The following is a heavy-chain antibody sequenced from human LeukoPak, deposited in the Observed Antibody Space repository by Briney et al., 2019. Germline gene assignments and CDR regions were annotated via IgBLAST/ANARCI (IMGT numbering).Heavy chain of an antibody. D-gene: IGHD3-10*01. Sequence: SGRSLRLSCAASGFTLSNYGMHWVRQAPGKGLEWVAVIWYDGTNKYYGDSVKGRFTISRGTSKNTLYLQMNSLRAEDTAVYYCARSLEKGYHGSGTYYMNNWFDPWGQGTLVTVSS. CDR1: GFTLSNYG. J-gene: IGHJ5*02. V-gene: IGHV3-33*01. CDR3: ARSLEKGYHGSGTYYMNNWFDP. CDR2: IWYDGTNK.